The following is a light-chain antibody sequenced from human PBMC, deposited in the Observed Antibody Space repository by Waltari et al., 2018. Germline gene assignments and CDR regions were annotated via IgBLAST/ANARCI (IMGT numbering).Light chain of an antibody. CDR1: SRDIGTYNF. CDR2: DVT. J-gene: IGLJ3*02. Sequence: QSALTQPASVSGTPGQAITISCTGTSRDIGTYNFVSWYQQHPGKVPNLMIFDVTKRPSGVSERFFGSKSANTASLTISGLQAEDEANYYCTSYTTSSTWVFGGGTRLTVL. CDR3: TSYTTSSTWV. V-gene: IGLV2-14*01.